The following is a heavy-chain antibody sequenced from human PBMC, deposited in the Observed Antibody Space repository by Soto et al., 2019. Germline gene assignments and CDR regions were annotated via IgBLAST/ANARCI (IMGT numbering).Heavy chain of an antibody. Sequence: QVQLVESGGGVVQPGRSLRLSCAASGFTFSSYGMHWVRQAPGKGLEWVAVIWYDGSNKYYADSVKGRFTTSRDNSKNTLNLQMNSPRAEDTAVYYCESPVSQFGYWGQGTLVTVSS. D-gene: IGHD3-10*01. V-gene: IGHV3-33*01. CDR2: IWYDGSNK. J-gene: IGHJ4*02. CDR3: ESPVSQFGY. CDR1: GFTFSSYG.